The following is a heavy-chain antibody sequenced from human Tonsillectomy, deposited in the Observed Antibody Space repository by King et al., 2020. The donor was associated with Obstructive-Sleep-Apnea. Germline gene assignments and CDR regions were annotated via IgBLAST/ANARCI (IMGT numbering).Heavy chain of an antibody. CDR3: ARAGYSSGRTDDAFDI. D-gene: IGHD6-19*01. CDR2: IYYTGST. CDR1: GGSISGSTHY. V-gene: IGHV4-39*07. J-gene: IGHJ3*02. Sequence: QLQESGPGLVKPSETLSFTCTVSGGSISGSTHYWGWIRQPPGKWLEWIGSIYYTGSTFYNPSLKSRVTISVDTSKNQFSLKLGSVTAADTALYYCARAGYSSGRTDDAFDIWGQGTMVTVSS.